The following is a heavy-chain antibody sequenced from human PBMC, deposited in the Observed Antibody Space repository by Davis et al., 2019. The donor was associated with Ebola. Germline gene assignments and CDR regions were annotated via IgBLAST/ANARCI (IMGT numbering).Heavy chain of an antibody. CDR1: GFTFSSYW. J-gene: IGHJ4*02. V-gene: IGHV3-7*01. D-gene: IGHD1/OR15-1a*01. CDR2: INQDGSDK. CDR3: ARPDRSIRTTPGY. Sequence: GESLKISCAASGFTFSSYWMRWVRQAPGKGLEWVANINQDGSDKYYVDSVKGRFTISRDNAKNSLYLQMNSLRAEDTAVYYCARPDRSIRTTPGYWGQGTLVTVSS.